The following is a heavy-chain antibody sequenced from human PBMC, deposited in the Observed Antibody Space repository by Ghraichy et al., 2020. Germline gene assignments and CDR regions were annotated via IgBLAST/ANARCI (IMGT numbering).Heavy chain of an antibody. J-gene: IGHJ4*02. V-gene: IGHV3-33*01. D-gene: IGHD2-15*01. CDR1: VFTFSSYG. CDR2: IWYDGSNK. CDR3: ARDSLYCSGGSCYHALPRFDY. Sequence: GESLNISCAASVFTFSSYGMHWVRQAPGKGLEWVAVIWYDGSNKYYADSVKGRFTISRDNSKNTLYLQMNSLRAEDTAVYYCARDSLYCSGGSCYHALPRFDYWGQGTLVTVSS.